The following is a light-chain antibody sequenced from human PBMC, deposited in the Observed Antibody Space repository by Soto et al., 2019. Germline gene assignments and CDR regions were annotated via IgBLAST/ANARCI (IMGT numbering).Light chain of an antibody. CDR2: RAS. CDR3: RQYGSYWT. CDR1: QSVSSSY. J-gene: IGKJ1*01. V-gene: IGKV3-20*01. Sequence: EIVLTQSPGTLSLSPGERATLSCRASQSVSSSYLAWYQQKPGQAPRLLIYRASSRATGIPDRFSGSGSGTDFTLTIRRLEPKVLAVYQCRQYGSYWTFGQGTKVNIK.